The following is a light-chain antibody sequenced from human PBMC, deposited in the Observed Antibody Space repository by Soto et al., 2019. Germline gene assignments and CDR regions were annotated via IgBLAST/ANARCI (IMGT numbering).Light chain of an antibody. CDR3: QQYNSGPLA. CDR1: QSISSY. Sequence: EIVMTQSPATLSVSPGERASLSCRASQSISSYLAWYQQKPGQPPRLLFYDASTRATGIPARFSGSGSVTEFTLTISSLQSEDFAVYDCQQYNSGPLAFGGGTKVDVK. V-gene: IGKV3-15*01. J-gene: IGKJ4*01. CDR2: DAS.